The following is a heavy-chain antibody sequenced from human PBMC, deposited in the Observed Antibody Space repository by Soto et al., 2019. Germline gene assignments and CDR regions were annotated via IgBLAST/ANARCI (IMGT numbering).Heavy chain of an antibody. CDR3: ATDGAAGADMGV. V-gene: IGHV3-21*01. J-gene: IGHJ6*02. CDR2: ISSGGEYL. CDR1: GLTFSAFG. D-gene: IGHD6-13*01. Sequence: EVQLVESGGGLVKPGGSLRLSCAASGLTFSAFGMNWVRQAPGKGLEWVSSISSGGEYLDYVESVKGRLTISRDNAKNSLFLQLDSLRVEDTAVYYSATDGAAGADMGVWGQGTTVTVSS.